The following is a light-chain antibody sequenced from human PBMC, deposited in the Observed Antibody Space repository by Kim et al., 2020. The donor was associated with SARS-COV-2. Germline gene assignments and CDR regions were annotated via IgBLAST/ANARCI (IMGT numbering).Light chain of an antibody. CDR3: QSYDSSNLV. Sequence: GKTVPSSCTGSSGSIASSNVQCYQQHPSSAPTTVLYEYNPTPSGAPDRFSVSIGSSATASSLTICGLKTEDDADYYCQSYDSSNLVFGGGTQLTVL. J-gene: IGLJ2*01. CDR2: EYN. V-gene: IGLV6-57*02. CDR1: SGSIASSN.